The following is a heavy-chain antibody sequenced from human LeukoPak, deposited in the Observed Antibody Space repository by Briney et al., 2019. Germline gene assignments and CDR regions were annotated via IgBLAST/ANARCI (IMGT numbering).Heavy chain of an antibody. D-gene: IGHD2-2*02. CDR3: ARDIGSYTFDY. Sequence: GGSLRLSCAASGFPFGTSWMNWVRQAPGKGLEWVASMKQDGSEIYYVDSVKGRFTISRDNAKNSLYLQMSSLRAEDTAVYYCARDIGSYTFDYWGQGTLVTVSS. CDR2: MKQDGSEI. V-gene: IGHV3-7*05. J-gene: IGHJ4*02. CDR1: GFPFGTSW.